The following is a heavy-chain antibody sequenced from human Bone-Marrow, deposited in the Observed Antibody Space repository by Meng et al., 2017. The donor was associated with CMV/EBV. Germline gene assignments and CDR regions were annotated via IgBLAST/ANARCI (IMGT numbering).Heavy chain of an antibody. CDR1: GFTFSSYS. Sequence: GGSLRLSCAASGFTFSSYSMNWVRQAPGKGLEWVAVISYDGSNKYYADSVKGRFTISRDNSKNTLYLKMNSLRAEDTAVYYCARRGPRRDYNYYGMDVWGQGTTVTVSS. V-gene: IGHV3-30*03. CDR3: ARRGPRRDYNYYGMDV. J-gene: IGHJ6*02. CDR2: ISYDGSNK. D-gene: IGHD3/OR15-3a*01.